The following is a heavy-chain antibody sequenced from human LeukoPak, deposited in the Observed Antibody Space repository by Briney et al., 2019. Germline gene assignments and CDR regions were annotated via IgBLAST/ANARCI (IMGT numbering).Heavy chain of an antibody. CDR1: GFTFSSSG. V-gene: IGHV3-30*02. J-gene: IGHJ4*02. Sequence: GRSLRLSCAASGFTFSSSGMHWVRQAPGKGLEWVAVIRYDGSNKYYADSVKGRFTISRDNSKNTLYLQMNSLRAEDTAVYYCAKNVREFDYWGQGTLVTVSS. CDR3: AKNVREFDY. CDR2: IRYDGSNK.